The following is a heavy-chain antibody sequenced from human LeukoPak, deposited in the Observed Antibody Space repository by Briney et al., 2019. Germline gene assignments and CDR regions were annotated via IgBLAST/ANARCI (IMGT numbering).Heavy chain of an antibody. J-gene: IGHJ4*02. CDR2: INANSGDT. CDR1: GYIFTGHY. V-gene: IGHV1-2*02. CDR3: AREHEAYSHYDY. D-gene: IGHD4-11*01. Sequence: GASVKVSCKAYGYIFTGHYMHWVRQAPGQGLEWMGWINANSGDTNYAQNFQGRVTLTRDTSISTAYMELSSLRSDDTALYYCAREHEAYSHYDYWGQGTLVTVSS.